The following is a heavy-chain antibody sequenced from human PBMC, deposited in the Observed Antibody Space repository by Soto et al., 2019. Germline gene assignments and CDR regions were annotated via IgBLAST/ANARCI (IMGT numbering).Heavy chain of an antibody. Sequence: PSETLSLTCTVSGGSISGYYWSWIRQPPGMGLEWIGYMYNTGSTVYNPSFKSRVTISVDTSKNQFSLKLNSVTAADTAVYYCARDLWGYCGTDCYPLDVWGQGTTVTVS. CDR3: ARDLWGYCGTDCYPLDV. D-gene: IGHD2-21*02. V-gene: IGHV4-59*01. CDR1: GGSISGYY. J-gene: IGHJ6*02. CDR2: MYNTGST.